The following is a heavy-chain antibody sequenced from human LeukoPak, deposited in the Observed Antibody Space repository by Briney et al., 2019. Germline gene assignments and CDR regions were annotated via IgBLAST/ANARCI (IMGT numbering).Heavy chain of an antibody. Sequence: GASVKVSCKVSGYTLTELSMHWVRQAPGKGLEWMGGFDPEDGETIYAQKFQGRVTMTEDTSTDTAYMELRSLTSDDTAVYFCARADRNYFAVNWLDAWGQGTLVTVSS. D-gene: IGHD1-14*01. J-gene: IGHJ5*02. CDR2: FDPEDGET. V-gene: IGHV1-24*01. CDR3: ARADRNYFAVNWLDA. CDR1: GYTLTELS.